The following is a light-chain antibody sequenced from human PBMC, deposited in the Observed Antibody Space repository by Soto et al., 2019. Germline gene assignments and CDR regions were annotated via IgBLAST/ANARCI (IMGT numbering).Light chain of an antibody. Sequence: QSALTQPPSVSGAPGQRVTISCTGSSSNIGAGFDVHWYQQLRGTAPKLLIYDNNNRPSGVPDRFSGSKSGTSASLAITGLQAEDEADYYCQSYDSSLLHVVFGGGTKLTVL. V-gene: IGLV1-40*01. J-gene: IGLJ2*01. CDR2: DNN. CDR3: QSYDSSLLHVV. CDR1: SSNIGAGFD.